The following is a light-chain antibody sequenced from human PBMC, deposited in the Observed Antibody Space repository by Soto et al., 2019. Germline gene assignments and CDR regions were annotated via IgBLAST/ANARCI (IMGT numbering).Light chain of an antibody. J-gene: IGKJ1*01. Sequence: DIQMTQSPSTLSASVGDRVTITCRASQSISGWLAWYQHKTGKAPKLLISKASSLESGVPSRFSGSESGTEFTLTISSLQPDDVATYYCQQYSTYLGTFGQGTKVEIK. V-gene: IGKV1-5*03. CDR3: QQYSTYLGT. CDR1: QSISGW. CDR2: KAS.